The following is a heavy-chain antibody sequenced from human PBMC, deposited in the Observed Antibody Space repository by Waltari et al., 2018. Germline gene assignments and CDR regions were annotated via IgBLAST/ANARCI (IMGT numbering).Heavy chain of an antibody. V-gene: IGHV5-51*01. J-gene: IGHJ4*02. CDR2: IYLGDSDT. CDR3: AGTPVGYNSGWYGNN. Sequence: EVQLVQSGAEVKKSGESLKISCKGSGYSFTNYWIGWVRQMPGKGLEWLGIIYLGDSDTRYSPSFQGQVTISADRSINTAYLQWSRLKASDTAIYYCAGTPVGYNSGWYGNNWGQGTLVTVSA. D-gene: IGHD6-19*01. CDR1: GYSFTNYW.